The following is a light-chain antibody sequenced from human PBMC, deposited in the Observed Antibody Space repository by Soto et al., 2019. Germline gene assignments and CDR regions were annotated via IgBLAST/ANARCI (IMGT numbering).Light chain of an antibody. CDR1: STDVGTYNY. Sequence: QSVLTQSPSASGSPGQSVTISCTGTSTDVGTYNYVSWYQHHPGKAPKLVIYEVNKRPSGVPDRFSGSKSGNTASLTVSGLQPEDEADYYCISYAVSLNLVFGGGTKVTVL. CDR3: ISYAVSLNLV. V-gene: IGLV2-8*01. CDR2: EVN. J-gene: IGLJ2*01.